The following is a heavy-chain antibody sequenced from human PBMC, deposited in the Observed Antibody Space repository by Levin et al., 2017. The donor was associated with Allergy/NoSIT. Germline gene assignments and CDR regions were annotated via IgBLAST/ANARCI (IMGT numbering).Heavy chain of an antibody. V-gene: IGHV1-46*01. CDR2: INPSGGST. Sequence: ASVKVSCKASGYTFTSYYMHWVRQAPGQGLEWMGIINPSGGSTSYAQKFQGRVTMTRDTSTSTVYMELSSLRSEDTAVYYCATPGGVYDILTGALGAFDIWGQGTMVTVSS. D-gene: IGHD3-9*01. J-gene: IGHJ3*02. CDR3: ATPGGVYDILTGALGAFDI. CDR1: GYTFTSYY.